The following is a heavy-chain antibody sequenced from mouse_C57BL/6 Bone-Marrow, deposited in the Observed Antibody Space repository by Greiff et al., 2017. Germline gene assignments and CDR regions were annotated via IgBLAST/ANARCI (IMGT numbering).Heavy chain of an antibody. CDR1: GFTFSSYG. V-gene: IGHV5-6*01. Sequence: EVQVVESGGDLVKPGGSLKLSCAASGFTFSSYGMSWVRQTPDKRLEWVATISSGGSYTYYPDSVKGRFTISRDNAKNTLYLQMSSLKSEDTAMYYCARHYYGSRAWFAYWGQGTLVTVSA. CDR3: ARHYYGSRAWFAY. CDR2: ISSGGSYT. D-gene: IGHD1-1*01. J-gene: IGHJ3*01.